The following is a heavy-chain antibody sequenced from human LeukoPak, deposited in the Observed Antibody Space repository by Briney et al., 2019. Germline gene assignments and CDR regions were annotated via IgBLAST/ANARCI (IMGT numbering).Heavy chain of an antibody. CDR3: ATSGPDGGRWLNYGINL. CDR1: GVPMDDDY. CDR2: VYYTGTT. J-gene: IGHJ6*02. D-gene: IGHD3-22*01. V-gene: IGHV4-59*12. Sequence: SETLSLTCSVSGVPMDDDYWSWIRQSPGKGLEWIGYVYYTGTTNYNPSLQSRVTISIDSSKSQFSLSLRSVTAADTAVYYCATSGPDGGRWLNYGINLWGPGTAVTVSS.